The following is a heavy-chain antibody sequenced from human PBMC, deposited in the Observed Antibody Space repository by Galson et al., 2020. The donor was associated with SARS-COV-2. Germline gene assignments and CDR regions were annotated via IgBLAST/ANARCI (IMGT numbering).Heavy chain of an antibody. CDR2: INSDGSST. D-gene: IGHD3-10*01. CDR3: ARRRGYYYYYMDV. J-gene: IGHJ6*03. Sequence: GESLKISCAASGFTFSSYWMHWVRQAPGKGLVWVSRINSDGSSTSYADSVKGRFTISRDNAKNTLYLQMNSLRAEDTAVYYCARRRGYYYYYMDVWGKGTTVTVSS. CDR1: GFTFSSYW. V-gene: IGHV3-74*01.